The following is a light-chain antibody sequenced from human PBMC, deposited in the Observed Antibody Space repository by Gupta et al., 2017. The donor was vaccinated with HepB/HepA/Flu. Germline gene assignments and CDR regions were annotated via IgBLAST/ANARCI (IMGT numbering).Light chain of an antibody. V-gene: IGLV3-1*01. CDR2: RAN. Sequence: SYELTQLPSVSVSPGQTASITCSGDKLGDKYVCWYQQKPGQSPVLVMYRANKRPSGPPERFSGSNFGNTATLTISGTQAVDEADYYCQAWDSTTAVFGGGTKLTVL. CDR1: KLGDKY. CDR3: QAWDSTTAV. J-gene: IGLJ2*01.